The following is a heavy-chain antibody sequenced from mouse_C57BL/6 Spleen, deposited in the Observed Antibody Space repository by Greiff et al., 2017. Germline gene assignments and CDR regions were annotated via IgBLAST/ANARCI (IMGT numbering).Heavy chain of an antibody. V-gene: IGHV1-66*01. CDR2: IDPGSGKT. J-gene: IGHJ2*01. Sequence: QVHVQQSGPELVKPGASVKISCKASGYSFTSYYIHWVKQRPGQGLEWIGWIDPGSGKTKYNEKFKGKATLTADTSSSTAYMQLSSLTSEDSAVYYCARYHWDGLNFDYWGQGTTLTVSS. D-gene: IGHD4-1*01. CDR3: ARYHWDGLNFDY. CDR1: GYSFTSYY.